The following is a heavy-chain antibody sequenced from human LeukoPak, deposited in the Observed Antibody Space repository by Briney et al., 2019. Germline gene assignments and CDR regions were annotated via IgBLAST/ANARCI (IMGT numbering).Heavy chain of an antibody. CDR2: ISGSGHAT. D-gene: IGHD3-10*01. J-gene: IGHJ6*03. CDR3: ATDIVSRGGPHYYCYYMDV. Sequence: GGSLRLSCAASGFTFSTYAMNWVRQAPGKGLEWVSVISGSGHATYYADSVKGRFTISRDNSKNTLYLQMNSLRAEDTAAYYCATDIVSRGGPHYYCYYMDVWGKGTTVTISS. CDR1: GFTFSTYA. V-gene: IGHV3-23*01.